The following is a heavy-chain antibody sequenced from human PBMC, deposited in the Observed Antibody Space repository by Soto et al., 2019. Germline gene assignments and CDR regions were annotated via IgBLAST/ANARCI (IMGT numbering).Heavy chain of an antibody. D-gene: IGHD1-26*01. CDR3: ASSIVGATWGLDY. CDR2: IYYSGST. Sequence: NPSETLSLTCTVSGGSVSSGSYYWSWIRQPPGKGLEWIGYIYYSGSTNYNPSLKSRVTISVDTSKNQFSLKLSSVTAADTAVYYCASSIVGATWGLDYWGQGTLVTVSS. CDR1: GGSVSSGSYY. J-gene: IGHJ4*02. V-gene: IGHV4-61*01.